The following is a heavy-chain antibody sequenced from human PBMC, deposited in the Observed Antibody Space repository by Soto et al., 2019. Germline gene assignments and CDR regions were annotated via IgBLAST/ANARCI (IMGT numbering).Heavy chain of an antibody. CDR3: ARVVPYHPLEMATVGAFDI. CDR1: GGTFSSYA. J-gene: IGHJ3*02. CDR2: IIPIFGTA. V-gene: IGHV1-69*13. Sequence: SVKVSCKASGGTFSSYAISWVRQAPGQGLEWMGGIIPIFGTANYAQKFQGRVTITADESTSTAYMELSSLRSEDTAVYYCARVVPYHPLEMATVGAFDIWGQGTMVTVSS. D-gene: IGHD4-4*01.